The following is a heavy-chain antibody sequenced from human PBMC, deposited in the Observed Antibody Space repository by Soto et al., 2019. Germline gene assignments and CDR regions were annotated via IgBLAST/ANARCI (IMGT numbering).Heavy chain of an antibody. CDR2: IHDRGST. Sequence: QVKLQESGPGLEKPSGTLSLTCAVSGGSISNNRWWTWVRQAPGKGLEWIGEIHDRGSTNYNLSLKSRACLSIDRSKNQFSLEMRAVTAADTAVYYCAGQWAAGYGAFDPWGQGTLVTVSS. D-gene: IGHD3-9*01. CDR1: GGSISNNRW. CDR3: AGQWAAGYGAFDP. J-gene: IGHJ5*02. V-gene: IGHV4-4*02.